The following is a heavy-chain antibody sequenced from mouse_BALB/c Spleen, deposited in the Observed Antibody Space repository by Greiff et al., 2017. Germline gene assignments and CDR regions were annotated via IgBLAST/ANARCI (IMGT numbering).Heavy chain of an antibody. J-gene: IGHJ1*01. CDR1: GFTFSSYG. V-gene: IGHV5-6*01. CDR2: ISSGGSYT. CDR3: ARQGRYWYFDV. Sequence: EVKLMESGGDLVKPGGSLKLSCAASGFTFSSYGMSWVRQTPDKRLEWVATISSGGSYTYYPDSVKGRFTISRDNAKNTLYLQMSSLKSEDTAMYYCARQGRYWYFDVWGAGTTVTVSS.